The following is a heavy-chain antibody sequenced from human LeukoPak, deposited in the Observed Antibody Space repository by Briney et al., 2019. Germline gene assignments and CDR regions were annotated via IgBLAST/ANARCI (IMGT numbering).Heavy chain of an antibody. V-gene: IGHV3-23*01. CDR3: ARDPDN. J-gene: IGHJ4*02. CDR1: GFTFSSYS. Sequence: GGSLRLSCAASGFTFSSYSMNWVRQAPGKGLEWVSAITDSGGSTYYADSVKGRFTISRDNSKNTLFLQMNSLTAEDTAVYYCARDPDNWGQGTLVTVSS. CDR2: ITDSGGST.